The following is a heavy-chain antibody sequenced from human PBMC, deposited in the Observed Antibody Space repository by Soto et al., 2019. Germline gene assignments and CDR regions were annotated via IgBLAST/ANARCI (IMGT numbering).Heavy chain of an antibody. V-gene: IGHV1-69*02. CDR1: GGTFSSYT. CDR2: IIPILGIA. Sequence: SVKVSCKASGGTFSSYTISWVRQAPGQGLEWMGRIIPILGIANYAQKFQGRVTMTEDTSTDTAYMELSSLRSEDTAVYYCATGYYYDSSGFDYYFDYWGQGTLVTVSS. D-gene: IGHD3-22*01. J-gene: IGHJ4*02. CDR3: ATGYYYDSSGFDYYFDY.